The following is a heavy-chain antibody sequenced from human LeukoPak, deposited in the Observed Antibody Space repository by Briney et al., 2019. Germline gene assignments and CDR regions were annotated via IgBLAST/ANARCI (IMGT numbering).Heavy chain of an antibody. CDR1: VHSISSYY. CDR3: ARSGGDCGGFPPHASDI. D-gene: IGHD2-21*01. CDR2: VYNSGST. Sequence: SETLSLTCTVSVHSISSYYWTGIRQPPGKGLEWIGYVYNSGSTDYNPSLKSRVTISVNTSKNQFSLRLNSVTAADTDVYYCARSGGDCGGFPPHASDIWGQGTMVTVSS. J-gene: IGHJ3*02. V-gene: IGHV4-59*01.